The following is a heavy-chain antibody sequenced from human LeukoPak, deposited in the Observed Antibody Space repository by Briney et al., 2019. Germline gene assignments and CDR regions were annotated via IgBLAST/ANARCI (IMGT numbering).Heavy chain of an antibody. Sequence: ASVKVSFKASGYTFTKFGVSWLRQAPGQGLEWLGWFSAYNGNTNYAQNFQGRVTLTTDTSTSTAYLELTSLRSDDTAVYFCARGYPQYRNRGYSGYGTFDYWGQGTLVTVSS. J-gene: IGHJ4*02. CDR2: FSAYNGNT. CDR1: GYTFTKFG. V-gene: IGHV1-18*01. D-gene: IGHD5-12*01. CDR3: ARGYPQYRNRGYSGYGTFDY.